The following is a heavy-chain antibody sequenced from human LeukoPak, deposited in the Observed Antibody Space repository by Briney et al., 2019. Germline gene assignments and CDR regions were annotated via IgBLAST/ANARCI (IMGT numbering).Heavy chain of an antibody. J-gene: IGHJ4*02. CDR3: ARGGSDTAMAHDY. CDR2: VSSNGAKT. CDR1: GFTFSSYA. V-gene: IGHV3-23*01. D-gene: IGHD5-18*01. Sequence: GGSLRLSCAASGFTFSSYAITWVRQAPGKGLEWVSAVSSNGAKTYYADSVKGRFTISRDDAKNTLYLQVNSLRAEDTAVYFCARGGSDTAMAHDYWGQGTLVTVSS.